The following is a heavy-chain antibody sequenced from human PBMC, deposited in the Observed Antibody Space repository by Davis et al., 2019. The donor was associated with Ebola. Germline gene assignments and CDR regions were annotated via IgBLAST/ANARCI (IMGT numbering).Heavy chain of an antibody. Sequence: MPSETLSLTCTVSGGSISSGGYYWSWIRQHPGKGLEWIGYIYYSGSTYYNPSLKSRVTISVDTSKNQFSLKLSSVTAADTAVYYCARSRLVATRATTARGSYNPYWGQGTLVTVSS. CDR1: GGSISSGGYY. CDR3: ARSRLVATRATTARGSYNPY. J-gene: IGHJ4*02. CDR2: IYYSGST. V-gene: IGHV4-31*03. D-gene: IGHD1-26*01.